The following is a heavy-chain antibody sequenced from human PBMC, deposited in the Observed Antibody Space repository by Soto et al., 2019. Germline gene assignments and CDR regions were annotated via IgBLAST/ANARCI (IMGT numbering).Heavy chain of an antibody. Sequence: SETLSLTCTVSGGSISSGGYYWSWIRQHPGKGLEWIGYIYYSGSTYYNPSLKSRVTISVDTSKNQFSLKLSSVTAADTAVYYCARVVFSTSITMVRGPKRGWFDPWGQGTLVTVSS. J-gene: IGHJ5*02. CDR1: GGSISSGGYY. CDR2: IYYSGST. D-gene: IGHD3-10*01. V-gene: IGHV4-31*03. CDR3: ARVVFSTSITMVRGPKRGWFDP.